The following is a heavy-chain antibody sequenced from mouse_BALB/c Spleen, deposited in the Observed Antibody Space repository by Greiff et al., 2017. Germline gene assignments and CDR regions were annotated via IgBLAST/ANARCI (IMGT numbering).Heavy chain of an antibody. V-gene: IGHV1-63*02. CDR1: GYTFTNYW. Sequence: QVQLQQSGAELVRPGTSVKMSCKAAGYTFTNYWIGWVKQRPGQGLEWIGNIYPGSGSTNYDEKFKSKATLTVDTSSSTAYMQLSSLTSEDSAVYYCTRGLLRSQFAYWGQGTLVTVSA. CDR2: IYPGSGST. CDR3: TRGLLRSQFAY. D-gene: IGHD1-1*01. J-gene: IGHJ3*01.